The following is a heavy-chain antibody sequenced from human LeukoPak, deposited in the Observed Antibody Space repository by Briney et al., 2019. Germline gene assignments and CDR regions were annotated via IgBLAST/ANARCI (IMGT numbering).Heavy chain of an antibody. J-gene: IGHJ4*02. CDR2: IRYDGSNK. V-gene: IGHV3-30*02. Sequence: GSLRLSCAASGFTFSSYGMHWVRQAPGKGLEWVAFIRYDGSNKYYADSVKGRFTISRDNSKNTLYLQMNSLRAEDTAVYYCAKDRVGVYSGSYSGFDYWGQGTLVTVSS. CDR1: GFTFSSYG. CDR3: AKDRVGVYSGSYSGFDY. D-gene: IGHD1-26*01.